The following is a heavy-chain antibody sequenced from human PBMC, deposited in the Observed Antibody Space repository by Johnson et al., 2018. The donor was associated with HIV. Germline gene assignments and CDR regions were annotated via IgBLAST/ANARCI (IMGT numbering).Heavy chain of an antibody. CDR2: ARSDEVTK. V-gene: IGHV3-33*06. D-gene: IGHD6-13*01. J-gene: IGHJ3*01. CDR1: GFTFSTYD. Sequence: QVQLMESGGGVVQPGTSLRLSCAASGFTFSTYDMHWVRQAPGKGLEWVAVARSDEVTKYYTDSVKGRFTISRDNSQNTLYLQMNNLRDEDTSVYYCAKDFGSRSWHAFDVWGQGTMVTVSS. CDR3: AKDFGSRSWHAFDV.